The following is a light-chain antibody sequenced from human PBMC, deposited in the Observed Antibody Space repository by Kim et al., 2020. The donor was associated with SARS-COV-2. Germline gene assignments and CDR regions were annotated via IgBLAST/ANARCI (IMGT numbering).Light chain of an antibody. Sequence: LTQPPSASGSPGQSVTISCTGTSSDVGGYIYVSWYQLHPGKAPKLIIYEVNKRPSGVPDRFSGSKSGNTASLTVSGLQAEDEADYYCSSYAGNHAVVFGGGTQLTVL. CDR2: EVN. J-gene: IGLJ2*01. CDR1: SSDVGGYIY. V-gene: IGLV2-8*01. CDR3: SSYAGNHAVV.